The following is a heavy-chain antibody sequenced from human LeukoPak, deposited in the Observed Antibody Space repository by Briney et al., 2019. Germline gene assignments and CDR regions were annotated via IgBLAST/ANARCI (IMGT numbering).Heavy chain of an antibody. CDR3: ARVMSGTFAFDI. CDR2: IYISGST. J-gene: IGHJ3*02. CDR1: GGSINSYY. V-gene: IGHV4-4*07. Sequence: PSETLSLTCTVSGGSINSYYWSWIRQPAGKGLEWIGRIYISGSTNYNPSLKSRVTMLGDTSKNQFSLKLSSVTAADTAVYYCARVMSGTFAFDIWGQGTMVTVSS. D-gene: IGHD1-26*01.